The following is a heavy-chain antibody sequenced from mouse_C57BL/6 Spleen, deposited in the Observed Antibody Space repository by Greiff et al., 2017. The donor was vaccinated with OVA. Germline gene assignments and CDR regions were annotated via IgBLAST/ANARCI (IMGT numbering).Heavy chain of an antibody. D-gene: IGHD2-1*01. V-gene: IGHV3-6*01. CDR1: GYSITSGYY. J-gene: IGHJ2*01. CDR2: ISYDGSN. CDR3: ARADYGNWDYFDD. Sequence: VQLKESGPGLVKPSQSLSLTCSVTGYSITSGYYWNWIRQFPGNKLEWMGYISYDGSNNYNPSLKNRITITRDTSKNQFFLKLKSVTTKDTATYYCARADYGNWDYFDDWGQGTTLTVSS.